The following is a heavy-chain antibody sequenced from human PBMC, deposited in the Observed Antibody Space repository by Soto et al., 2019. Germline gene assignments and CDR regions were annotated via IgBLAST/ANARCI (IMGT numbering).Heavy chain of an antibody. J-gene: IGHJ4*02. Sequence: PGESLKISCKGSGYSFTSYWISWVRQMPGKGLEWMGRIDPSDSYTNYSPSFQGHFTISADKSISTAYLQWSSLKASDTAMYYCASHLSSGNDYWGQGTLVTVSS. D-gene: IGHD6-19*01. CDR1: GYSFTSYW. V-gene: IGHV5-10-1*01. CDR3: ASHLSSGNDY. CDR2: IDPSDSYT.